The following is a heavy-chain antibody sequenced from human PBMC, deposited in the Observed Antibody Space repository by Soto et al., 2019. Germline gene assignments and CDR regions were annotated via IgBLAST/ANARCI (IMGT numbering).Heavy chain of an antibody. V-gene: IGHV4-61*08. J-gene: IGHJ5*02. CDR3: AREYDSSWFDP. CDR1: GGSISSGGYY. D-gene: IGHD2-21*02. Sequence: SETLSLTCTVSGGSISSGGYYWSWIRQHPGKGLEWIGYIYYSGSTNYNPSLKSRVTISVDTSKNQFSLKLSSVTAADTAVYYCAREYDSSWFDPWGQGTLVTVSS. CDR2: IYYSGST.